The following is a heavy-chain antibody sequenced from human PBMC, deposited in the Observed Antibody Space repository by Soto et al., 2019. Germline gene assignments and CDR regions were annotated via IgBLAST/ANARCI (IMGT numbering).Heavy chain of an antibody. CDR1: GSTFSSYA. CDR3: ARRIPFGYGMDV. CDR2: ITSNGGNT. V-gene: IGHV3-64*01. D-gene: IGHD2-21*01. Sequence: EVQLVESGGGLVQPGGSLRLSCAASGSTFSSYAMHWVRHASGKGLEYVSVITSNGGNTDYASSVKGRFTISRDNSKNTLYLQMGSLRAEDMAVYYCARRIPFGYGMDVWGQGTTVTVSS. J-gene: IGHJ6*02.